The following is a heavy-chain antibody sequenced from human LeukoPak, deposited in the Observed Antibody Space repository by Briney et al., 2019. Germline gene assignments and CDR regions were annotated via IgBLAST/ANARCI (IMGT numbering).Heavy chain of an antibody. CDR1: GFTFGSYS. Sequence: GGSLRLSCAAPGFTFGSYSMNWVRQAPGKGLEWLAYISSVSNAIYYADSVRGRFTISRDNAKNSLYLQMNSLRAEDTAVYYCAKWVGTLGSLDYWGQGTLVTVSS. D-gene: IGHD4-23*01. CDR3: AKWVGTLGSLDY. J-gene: IGHJ4*02. V-gene: IGHV3-48*04. CDR2: ISSVSNAI.